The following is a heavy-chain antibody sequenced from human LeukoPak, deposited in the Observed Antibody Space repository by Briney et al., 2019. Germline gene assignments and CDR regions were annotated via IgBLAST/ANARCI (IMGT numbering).Heavy chain of an antibody. V-gene: IGHV6-1*01. D-gene: IGHD1-1*01. J-gene: IGHJ3*02. CDR1: GDSLFSNGVA. CDR3: ARGHNSAFDI. Sequence: SQTLSLTCAIPGDSLFSNGVAWNWIRQSPLRGLEWLGRTFCTSKCYNEYAVYVRSRVTINPDTSKNQFSLQLSSLTPEDSAIYYCARGHNSAFDIWGQGTMVTVSS. CDR2: TFCTSKCYN.